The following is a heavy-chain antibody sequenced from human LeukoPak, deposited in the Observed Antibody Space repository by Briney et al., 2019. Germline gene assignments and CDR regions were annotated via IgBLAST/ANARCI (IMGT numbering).Heavy chain of an antibody. D-gene: IGHD5-18*01. CDR3: AKQGLVDTAMVVDY. CDR1: EFSVGSNY. J-gene: IGHJ4*02. CDR2: IYSGGST. V-gene: IGHV3-66*04. Sequence: GGSLRLSCAASEFSVGSNYMNWVRQAPGKGLEWVSLIYSGGSTYYADSVKGRVTISRDNSKNTLYLQMNSLRSEDTAVYYCAKQGLVDTAMVVDYWGQGTLVTVSS.